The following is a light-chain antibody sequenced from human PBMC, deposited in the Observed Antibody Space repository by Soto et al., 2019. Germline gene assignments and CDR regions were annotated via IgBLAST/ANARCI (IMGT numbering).Light chain of an antibody. V-gene: IGLV2-8*01. Sequence: QSALTQPPSASGSPGQSVAISCTGTSSDVGGYNYVSWYQQHPGKAPKLMIYEVSKRPSGVPDRFSGSKSGNTASLTVSGLQDEDEADYYCSSYAGIQIVFGTGTKVTVL. CDR3: SSYAGIQIV. J-gene: IGLJ1*01. CDR1: SSDVGGYNY. CDR2: EVS.